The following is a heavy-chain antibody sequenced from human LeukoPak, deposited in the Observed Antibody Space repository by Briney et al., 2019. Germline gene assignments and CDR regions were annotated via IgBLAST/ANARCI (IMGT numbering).Heavy chain of an antibody. J-gene: IGHJ3*02. V-gene: IGHV4-59*01. CDR3: TKVGPTGAFDI. CDR2: INYSGST. CDR1: GGSISSYY. Sequence: PSETLSLTYTVSGGSISSYYWSWIRQPPGKGLQWIGYINYSGSTNYNPSLQSRVTISVDTSKNQFSLKLSSVTAADTAVFYCTKVGPTGAFDIWGQGTMVTVSS. D-gene: IGHD1-26*01.